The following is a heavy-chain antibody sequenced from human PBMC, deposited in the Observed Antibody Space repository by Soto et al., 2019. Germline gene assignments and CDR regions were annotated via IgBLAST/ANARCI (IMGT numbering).Heavy chain of an antibody. D-gene: IGHD5-12*01. J-gene: IGHJ6*03. CDR2: INHSGST. Sequence: SETLSLTCAVYGGSFSGYYWSWIRQPPGKGLEWIGEINHSGSTNYNPSLKSRVTISVDTSKNQFSLKLSSVTAADTAVYYCAKPLRLEYYMDVWGKGTTVTVSS. V-gene: IGHV4-34*01. CDR1: GGSFSGYY. CDR3: AKPLRLEYYMDV.